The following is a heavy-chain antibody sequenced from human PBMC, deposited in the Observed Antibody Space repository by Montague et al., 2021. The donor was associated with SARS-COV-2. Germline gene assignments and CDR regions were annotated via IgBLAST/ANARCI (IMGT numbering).Heavy chain of an antibody. J-gene: IGHJ6*02. Sequence: SETLSLTCTVSGGSIRSDYWTRIRQPPGKGLEWIGYVYNSASTNYNFALQSRVTISLDTTTMQFSLHLTSVTAADTAVYYCVRDSWRQSGSTWRSYGTDVWGQGTTVTVPS. CDR2: VYNSAST. V-gene: IGHV4-59*13. CDR3: VRDSWRQSGSTWRSYGTDV. D-gene: IGHD6-13*01. CDR1: GGSIRSDY.